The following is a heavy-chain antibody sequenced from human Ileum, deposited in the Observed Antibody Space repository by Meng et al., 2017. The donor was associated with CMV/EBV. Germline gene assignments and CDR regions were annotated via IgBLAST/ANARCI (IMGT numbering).Heavy chain of an antibody. J-gene: IGHJ4*02. V-gene: IGHV3-30-3*01. CDR2: ISYDGSNK. Sequence: GESLKISCAASGFSFNSHAMHWVRQAPGKGLEWVAMISYDGSNKYYTDSVQGRFTISRDNSKNTLSLQMNNLRDEETAVYYCASEIGPRNFDHWGQGALVTVSS. CDR3: ASEIGPRNFDH. CDR1: GFSFNSHA.